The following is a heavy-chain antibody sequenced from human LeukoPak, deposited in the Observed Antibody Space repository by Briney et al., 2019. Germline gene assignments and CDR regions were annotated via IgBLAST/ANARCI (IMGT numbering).Heavy chain of an antibody. CDR3: ARDLGQYYDTRDNWFDP. CDR2: ISSNGGSS. V-gene: IGHV3-64*01. D-gene: IGHD3-22*01. CDR1: GFTFSSYA. J-gene: IGHJ5*02. Sequence: QPGGSLRLSCAASGFTFSSYAMHWVRQAPGKGLEYVSAISSNGGSSYYANSVKGRFTISRDNSKNTLYLQMNSLRAEDTAVYYCARDLGQYYDTRDNWFDPWGQGTLVTVSS.